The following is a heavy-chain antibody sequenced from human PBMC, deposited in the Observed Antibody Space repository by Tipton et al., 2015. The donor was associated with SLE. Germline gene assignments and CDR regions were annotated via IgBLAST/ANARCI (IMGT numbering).Heavy chain of an antibody. J-gene: IGHJ4*02. CDR3: ARTPSYYYDSSGYYPPYYFDY. D-gene: IGHD3-22*01. CDR1: GGSFSGYY. V-gene: IGHV4-34*01. Sequence: GLVKPSETLSLTCAVYGGSFSGYYWSWIRQPPGKGLEWIGEINHNGSTNYNPSLKSRVTISVDTSKNQFSLKLSPLTAADTAVYYCARTPSYYYDSSGYYPPYYFDYCCQGTLVTVSS. CDR2: INHNGST.